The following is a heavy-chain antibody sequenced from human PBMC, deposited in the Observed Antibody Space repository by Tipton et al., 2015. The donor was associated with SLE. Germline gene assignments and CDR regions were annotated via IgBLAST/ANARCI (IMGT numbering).Heavy chain of an antibody. CDR2: IYTSGST. Sequence: TLSLTCTVSGGSISSGTYYWSWIRQPAGKGLEWIGRIYTSGSTNYNPPLKSRLTISADTSKNQFSLKLRSVIAADTAIYYCARSPLESLSYFDMWGQGTPVTVSS. J-gene: IGHJ4*02. CDR1: GGSISSGTYY. V-gene: IGHV4-61*02. D-gene: IGHD3-3*01. CDR3: ARSPLESLSYFDM.